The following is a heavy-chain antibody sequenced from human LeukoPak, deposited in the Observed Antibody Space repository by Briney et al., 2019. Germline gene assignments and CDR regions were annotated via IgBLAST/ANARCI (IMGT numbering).Heavy chain of an antibody. CDR3: ARDESGGSGTSQFNY. D-gene: IGHD3-10*01. Sequence: SETLSLTCTVSGGSISSSSYYWGWIRQPPGKGLEWIGSIYYSGSTYYNPSLKSRVTISVDTSKNQFSPKLSSVTAADTAVYYCARDESGGSGTSQFNYWGQGTLVTVSS. J-gene: IGHJ4*02. CDR1: GGSISSSSYY. V-gene: IGHV4-39*07. CDR2: IYYSGST.